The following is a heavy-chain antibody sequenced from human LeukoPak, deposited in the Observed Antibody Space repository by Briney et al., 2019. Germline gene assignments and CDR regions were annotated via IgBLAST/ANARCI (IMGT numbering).Heavy chain of an antibody. J-gene: IGHJ4*02. V-gene: IGHV3-30*18. Sequence: GGSLRLSCAASGIIFSTYGMHWVRQAPGKGLEWVGVISNDGINTYYTDSLKGRFTISRDNSNSTLYLHMDSLRREDTAVYYCAKGRRGSSYVHYFDSWGQGALVTVSS. CDR3: AKGRRGSSYVHYFDS. CDR2: ISNDGINT. D-gene: IGHD5-18*01. CDR1: GIIFSTYG.